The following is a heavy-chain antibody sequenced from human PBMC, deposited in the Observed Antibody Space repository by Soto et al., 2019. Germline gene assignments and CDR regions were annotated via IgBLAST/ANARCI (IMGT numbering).Heavy chain of an antibody. CDR1: GYSFTSYW. CDR3: ARHSLNYYDSSGYLGAFDI. J-gene: IGHJ3*02. CDR2: IDPSDSYT. V-gene: IGHV5-10-1*01. Sequence: PGESLKISCKGSGYSFTSYWISWVRQMPGKGLEWMGRIDPSDSYTNYSPSFQGHVTISADKSISTAYLQWSSLKASDTAMYYCARHSLNYYDSSGYLGAFDICGQGTMVTVSS. D-gene: IGHD3-22*01.